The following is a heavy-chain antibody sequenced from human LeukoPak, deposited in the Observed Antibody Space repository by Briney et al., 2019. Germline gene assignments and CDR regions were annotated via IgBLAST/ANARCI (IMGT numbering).Heavy chain of an antibody. CDR2: INPNSGGT. CDR1: GYTFTGYY. V-gene: IGHV1-2*02. Sequence: ASVKVSCKASGYTFTGYYMHWVRQAPGQGLEWMGWINPNSGGTNYAQTFQGRVTMTRDKSISTAYMELNRLRSDDTAVYYCARDVTGGYGEQVSVRRGGLNVWGQGTTVTVSS. J-gene: IGHJ6*02. D-gene: IGHD4-17*01. CDR3: ARDVTGGYGEQVSVRRGGLNV.